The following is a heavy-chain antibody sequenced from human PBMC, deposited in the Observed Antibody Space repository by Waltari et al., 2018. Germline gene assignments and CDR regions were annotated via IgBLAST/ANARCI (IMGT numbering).Heavy chain of an antibody. D-gene: IGHD3-10*01. CDR2: IYHSGSN. CDR1: GYSISSGYY. CDR3: ARALSGGDRPSWFDP. V-gene: IGHV4-38-2*02. Sequence: QVQLQESGPGLVKPSETLSLTCTVSGYSISSGYYWGWIRQPPGKGLEWIGSIYHSGSNYYSPSLKSRVTISVDTSKNQFSLKLSSVTAADTAVYYCARALSGGDRPSWFDPWGQGTLVTVSS. J-gene: IGHJ5*02.